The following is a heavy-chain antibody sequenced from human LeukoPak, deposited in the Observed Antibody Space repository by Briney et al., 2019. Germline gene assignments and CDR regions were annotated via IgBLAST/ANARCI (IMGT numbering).Heavy chain of an antibody. V-gene: IGHV3-23*01. Sequence: GGSLRLSCAASGFTFSSYAMSWVRQAPGKGLEWVSAISGSGGSTYYADSVKGRFTISRDNSKNTLYLQMNSLGAEDTAVYYCAKVAHMEWLLFGYFDYWGQGTLVTVSS. D-gene: IGHD3-3*01. CDR3: AKVAHMEWLLFGYFDY. CDR2: ISGSGGST. CDR1: GFTFSSYA. J-gene: IGHJ4*02.